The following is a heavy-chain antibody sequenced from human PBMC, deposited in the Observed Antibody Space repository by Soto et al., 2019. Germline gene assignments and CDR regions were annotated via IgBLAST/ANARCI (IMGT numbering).Heavy chain of an antibody. V-gene: IGHV3-33*01. CDR2: IWYDGTNK. CDR3: ARVIDSSGSDY. J-gene: IGHJ4*02. Sequence: GGSLRLSCAASGFTFSSHGMHWVRQAPGKGLEWVAIIWYDGTNKYYADSVKGRFTVSRDNSKSTLYLQMNSLRAEDTAVYYCARVIDSSGSDYWGQGTLVTVSS. CDR1: GFTFSSHG. D-gene: IGHD3-22*01.